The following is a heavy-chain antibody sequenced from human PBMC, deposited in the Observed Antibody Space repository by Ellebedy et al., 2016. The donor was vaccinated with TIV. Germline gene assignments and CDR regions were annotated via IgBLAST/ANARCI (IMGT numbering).Heavy chain of an antibody. D-gene: IGHD3-10*01. Sequence: GESLKISXAASGFTFSSYSMNWVRQAPGKGLEWVSSISSSSSYIYYADSVKGRFTISRDNAKNSLYLQMNSLRAEDTAVYYCARERMVRGYFDLWGRGTLVTVSS. CDR3: ARERMVRGYFDL. V-gene: IGHV3-21*01. CDR1: GFTFSSYS. J-gene: IGHJ2*01. CDR2: ISSSSSYI.